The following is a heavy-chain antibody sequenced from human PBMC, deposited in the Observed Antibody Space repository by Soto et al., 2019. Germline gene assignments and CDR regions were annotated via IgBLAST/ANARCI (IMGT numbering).Heavy chain of an antibody. CDR2: IHSSGST. D-gene: IGHD2-21*02. J-gene: IGHJ4*02. CDR1: GGSITSGGFY. Sequence: SETLSLTCTVSGGSITSGGFYWSWIRQDPGKGLECIAFIHSSGSTYYNPSLKSRLTMSMDTSKNQFSLKLSSVTAADTAVYYCASSFSFCGNDCYPIWGRGTPVTGSS. CDR3: ASSFSFCGNDCYPI. V-gene: IGHV4-31*03.